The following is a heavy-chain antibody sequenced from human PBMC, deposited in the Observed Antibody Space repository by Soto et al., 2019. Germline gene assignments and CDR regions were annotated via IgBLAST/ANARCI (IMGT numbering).Heavy chain of an antibody. V-gene: IGHV1-3*05. CDR3: ARAVAVAADFDY. CDR1: GYTFTGYA. CDR2: INAGNGNT. D-gene: IGHD6-19*01. J-gene: IGHJ4*02. Sequence: QVQLVQSGAEEKKPGASVKVSCKASGYTFTGYAMNWVRQAPGQRLEWMGWINAGNGNTKYSPKFQDRVTITRYTAASTAYMELSRLRAEDTAVYYCARAVAVAADFDYWGQGTLVTVAS.